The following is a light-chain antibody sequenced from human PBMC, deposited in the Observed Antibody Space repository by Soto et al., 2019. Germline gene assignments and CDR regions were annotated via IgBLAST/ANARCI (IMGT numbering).Light chain of an antibody. CDR2: DAI. J-gene: IGKJ4*01. Sequence: DIQMTQSPSSLSASVGDRVTITCQASQVISNYLNWYQQKPGKAPKLLIYDAINLETGVPSRFSGSGSGTDFTVTISSLQPEDIATYYCQRYDNVPLTFGGGTRVEIK. CDR3: QRYDNVPLT. V-gene: IGKV1-33*01. CDR1: QVISNY.